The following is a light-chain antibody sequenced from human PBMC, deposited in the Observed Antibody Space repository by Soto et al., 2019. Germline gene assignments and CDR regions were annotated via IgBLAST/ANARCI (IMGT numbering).Light chain of an antibody. CDR2: GAS. Sequence: EIVLTQSPGTLSLSPGERATLSCRAIQRVSSIYLAWYQHKPGQAPRLLIYGASSRATGIPDRFSGSGSGTDFTLTSSRLEPEDFAVYYCQQYGSSSWTFGRGTTVEIK. CDR1: QRVSSIY. CDR3: QQYGSSSWT. J-gene: IGKJ1*01. V-gene: IGKV3-20*01.